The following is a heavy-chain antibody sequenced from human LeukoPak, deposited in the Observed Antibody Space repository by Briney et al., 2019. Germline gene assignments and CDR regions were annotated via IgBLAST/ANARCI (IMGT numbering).Heavy chain of an antibody. CDR1: GFTFSSYW. CDR3: ARDKVAGSMAGSNFDY. J-gene: IGHJ4*02. CDR2: INSDGSST. V-gene: IGHV3-74*01. Sequence: PGGSLRLSCAASGFTFSSYWMHWVRQAPGKGLVWVSRINSDGSSTSYADSVKGRFTISRDNAKNTLYLQMNSLRVEDTAVYYCARDKVAGSMAGSNFDYWGQGTLVTVSS. D-gene: IGHD6-19*01.